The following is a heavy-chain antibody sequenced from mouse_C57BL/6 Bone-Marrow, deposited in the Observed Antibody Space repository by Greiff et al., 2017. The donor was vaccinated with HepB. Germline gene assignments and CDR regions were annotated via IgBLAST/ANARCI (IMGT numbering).Heavy chain of an antibody. J-gene: IGHJ1*03. Sequence: EVQLQQSGPELVKPGASVKISCKASGYTFTDYYMNWVKQSHGKSLEWIGDINPNNGGTSYNQKFKGKATLTVDKSSSTAYMELRSLTSEDSAVYYCASPFYYGSSWWYFDVWGTGTTVTVSS. CDR2: INPNNGGT. V-gene: IGHV1-26*01. CDR3: ASPFYYGSSWWYFDV. D-gene: IGHD1-1*01. CDR1: GYTFTDYY.